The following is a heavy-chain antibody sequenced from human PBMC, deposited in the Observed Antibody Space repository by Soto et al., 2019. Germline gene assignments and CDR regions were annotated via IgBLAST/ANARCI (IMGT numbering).Heavy chain of an antibody. Sequence: ASVKVSCKASGGTFSSYAISWVRQAPGQGLEWMGGIIPIFGTANYAQKFQGRVTITADESTSTAYMELSSLRSEDTAVYYCARIWSDSSGTPGYWGQGTLVTVSS. V-gene: IGHV1-69*13. D-gene: IGHD3-22*01. J-gene: IGHJ4*02. CDR1: GGTFSSYA. CDR3: ARIWSDSSGTPGY. CDR2: IIPIFGTA.